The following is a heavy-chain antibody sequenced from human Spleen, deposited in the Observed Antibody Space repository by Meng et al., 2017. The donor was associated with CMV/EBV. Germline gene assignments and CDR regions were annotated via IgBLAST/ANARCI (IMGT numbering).Heavy chain of an antibody. V-gene: IGHV3-30-3*01. D-gene: IGHD1-26*01. Sequence: GESLKISCAASGFTFSSYAMHWVRQAPGKGLEWVAVISYDGSNKYYADSVKGRFTISRDNSKNTLYLQMNSLRAEDTAVYYCARGDGVGAYYYFDYWGQGTLVTVSS. CDR3: ARGDGVGAYYYFDY. CDR1: GFTFSSYA. CDR2: ISYDGSNK. J-gene: IGHJ4*02.